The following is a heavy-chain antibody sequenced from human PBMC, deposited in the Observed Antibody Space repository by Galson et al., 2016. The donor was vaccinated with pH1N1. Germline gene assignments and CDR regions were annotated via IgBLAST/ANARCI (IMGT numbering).Heavy chain of an antibody. D-gene: IGHD1-26*01. Sequence: SLRLSCAASGFTFDDYAMHWVRQAPGKGLEWVSGISWNSGSIGYADSVKGRFTISRDNAKNSLYLQMNSLRAEDTALYYCAKVSGSLWGDFDYWGQGTLVTVSS. CDR2: ISWNSGSI. CDR1: GFTFDDYA. J-gene: IGHJ4*02. CDR3: AKVSGSLWGDFDY. V-gene: IGHV3-9*01.